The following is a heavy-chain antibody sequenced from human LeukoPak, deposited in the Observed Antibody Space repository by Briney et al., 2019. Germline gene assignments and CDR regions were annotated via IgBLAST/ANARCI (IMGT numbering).Heavy chain of an antibody. CDR3: ARDRYSGYDLDY. J-gene: IGHJ4*02. CDR1: GGTFSSYA. D-gene: IGHD5-12*01. V-gene: IGHV1-69*04. CDR2: IIPILGIA. Sequence: SVKVSCKASGGTFSSYAISWVRQAPGQGLEWMGRIIPILGIANYAQKFQGRVTITADKSTSTAYMELSSLRSEDTAVCYCARDRYSGYDLDYWGQGTLVTVSS.